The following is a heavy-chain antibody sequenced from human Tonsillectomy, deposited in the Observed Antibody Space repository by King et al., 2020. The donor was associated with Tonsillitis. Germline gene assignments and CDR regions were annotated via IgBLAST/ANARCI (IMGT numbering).Heavy chain of an antibody. CDR2: VGGSGDDT. CDR1: AFTFSNYA. Sequence: VQLVESGGGLAQPGGSLRLSCVASAFTFSNYAMTWVRQAPGKGLEWVSGVGGSGDDTHYADSVKGRFTISRDNSKSTLFLQMRNLRAEDTALYYCVLCATAVIKFSSYFELWGQGTLVTVSS. D-gene: IGHD3-16*01. J-gene: IGHJ4*02. CDR3: VLCATAVIKFSSYFEL. V-gene: IGHV3-23*04.